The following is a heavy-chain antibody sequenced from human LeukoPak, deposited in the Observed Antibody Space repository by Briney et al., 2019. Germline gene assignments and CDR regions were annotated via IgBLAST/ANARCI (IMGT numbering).Heavy chain of an antibody. J-gene: IGHJ4*02. Sequence: GGSLRLSCAASGFTFSSYAMSWVRQAPGKGLEWVSAISGSGGSTYYADSVKGRLTISRDNSKNTLYLQMNSLRAEDTAVYYCAKSPHYGDYYFDYWGQGTLVTVSS. D-gene: IGHD4-17*01. CDR1: GFTFSSYA. CDR2: ISGSGGST. V-gene: IGHV3-23*01. CDR3: AKSPHYGDYYFDY.